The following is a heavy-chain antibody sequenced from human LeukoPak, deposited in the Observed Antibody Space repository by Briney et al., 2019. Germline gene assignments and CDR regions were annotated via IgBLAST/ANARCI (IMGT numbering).Heavy chain of an antibody. CDR2: IRNKANSYTT. CDR1: GFTFSDHY. J-gene: IGHJ4*02. CDR3: ARRVFGGNCYYDY. Sequence: PGGSLRLSCAASGFTFSDHYMDWVRQAPGKGLEWVGRIRNKANSYTTDYAASVKGRFTISRDGSKNSLYLQMNSLKTEDTAVYYCARRVFGGNCYYDYWGQGALVTVSS. V-gene: IGHV3-72*01. D-gene: IGHD4-23*01.